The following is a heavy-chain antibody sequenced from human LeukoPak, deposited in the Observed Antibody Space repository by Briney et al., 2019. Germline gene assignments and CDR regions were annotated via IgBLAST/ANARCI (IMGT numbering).Heavy chain of an antibody. CDR2: INPNSGDK. J-gene: IGHJ4*02. CDR1: GYTFTGYY. V-gene: IGHV1-2*02. CDR3: AREGSKE. Sequence: ASVKVSCKASGYTFTGYYIQWVGPAPRQGLEWMGLINPNSGDKHYAQKFQGRVNMTRDTFISTAYLVLSRLRSDEAAESHCAREGSKEWGQGTLDTV. D-gene: IGHD2-2*01.